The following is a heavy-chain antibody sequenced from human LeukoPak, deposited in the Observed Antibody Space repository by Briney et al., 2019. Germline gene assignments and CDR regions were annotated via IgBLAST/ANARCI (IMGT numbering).Heavy chain of an antibody. CDR1: GGAISSYY. Sequence: SETLSLTCTVSGGAISSYYWSWIRQPPGEGLEWIGYIYYSGSTNYNPSLKSRVTISVDTSKNQFSLKLSSVTAADTAVYYCARGMIAAARGGNYYYYMDVWGKGTTVTVSS. D-gene: IGHD6-13*01. CDR2: IYYSGST. J-gene: IGHJ6*03. V-gene: IGHV4-59*12. CDR3: ARGMIAAARGGNYYYYMDV.